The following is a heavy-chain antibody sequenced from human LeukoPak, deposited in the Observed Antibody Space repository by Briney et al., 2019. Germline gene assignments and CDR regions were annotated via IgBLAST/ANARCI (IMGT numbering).Heavy chain of an antibody. V-gene: IGHV3-53*05. Sequence: PGGSLRLSCAASGLTVSSNSVSWVRQAPGKGLEWVSVINSGGNTYYADSVKGRFTFSRDNSKNTLYLQMNSLRAEDTAVYYCAKDLNRVVGAGVPYYYYGMDVWGQGTTVTVSS. CDR3: AKDLNRVVGAGVPYYYYGMDV. CDR2: INSGGNT. J-gene: IGHJ6*02. CDR1: GLTVSSNS. D-gene: IGHD2-15*01.